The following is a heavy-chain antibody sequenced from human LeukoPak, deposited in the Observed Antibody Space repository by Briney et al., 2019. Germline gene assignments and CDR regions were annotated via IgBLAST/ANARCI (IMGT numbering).Heavy chain of an antibody. CDR1: GGTFSSYA. J-gene: IGHJ4*02. D-gene: IGHD5-18*01. CDR2: IIPIFGTA. Sequence: SVKVSCKASGGTFSSYAISWVRQAPGQGLEWMGRIIPIFGTANYAQKFQGRVTITTDESTSTAYMELSSLRSEDTAVYYCARDQMGRGYSYGYYAYWGQGTLVTVSS. V-gene: IGHV1-69*05. CDR3: ARDQMGRGYSYGYYAY.